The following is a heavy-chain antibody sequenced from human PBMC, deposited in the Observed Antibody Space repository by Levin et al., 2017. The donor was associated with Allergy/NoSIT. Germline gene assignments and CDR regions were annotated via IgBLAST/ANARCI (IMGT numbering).Heavy chain of an antibody. V-gene: IGHV4-39*01. CDR3: ARHWIAGAGGRGGDAFDI. CDR1: GGSISSSSSY. D-gene: IGHD6-13*01. Sequence: SETLSLTCTVSGGSISSSSSYWGWIRQPPGKGLVWIGSSYYSGSPHYNPSFKKRVTISVDTSKNQFSLKLRSVTAADTAVYYCARHWIAGAGGRGGDAFDIWGQGTMVTVSS. J-gene: IGHJ3*02. CDR2: SYYSGSP.